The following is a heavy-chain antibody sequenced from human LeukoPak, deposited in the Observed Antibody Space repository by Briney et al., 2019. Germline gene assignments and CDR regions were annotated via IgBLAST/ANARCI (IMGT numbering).Heavy chain of an antibody. CDR3: ARDLGGERQN. V-gene: IGHV3-30*02. CDR2: IRYDGNNK. Sequence: PGGSLRLSCAASGFTFSSYGMHWVRQAPGKGLEWVAFIRYDGNNKNYADSVRGRFTISRDNSKNTVYLQMNSLRAEDTAVYYCARDLGGERQNWGQGTLVTVSS. CDR1: GFTFSSYG. J-gene: IGHJ4*02. D-gene: IGHD3-16*01.